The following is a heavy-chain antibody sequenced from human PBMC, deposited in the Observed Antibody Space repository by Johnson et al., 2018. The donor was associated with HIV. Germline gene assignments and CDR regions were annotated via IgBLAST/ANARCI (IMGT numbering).Heavy chain of an antibody. CDR3: ARSRYDRSGYGI. D-gene: IGHD3-22*01. V-gene: IGHV3-30*02. J-gene: IGHJ3*02. Sequence: QMQLVESGGGVVQPGGSLRLSCAASGLTFSSYGMHWVRQAPGKGLEWVAFIRYDGSNKNYADSVKGRFTISRDNSKNTLYLQMNSLRAEDTAVYYCARSRYDRSGYGIWGQGTMVTVSS. CDR1: GLTFSSYG. CDR2: IRYDGSNK.